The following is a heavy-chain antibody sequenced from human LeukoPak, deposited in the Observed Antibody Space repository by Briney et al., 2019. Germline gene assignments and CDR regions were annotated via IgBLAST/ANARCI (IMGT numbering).Heavy chain of an antibody. CDR3: AKDLRVH. V-gene: IGHV3-23*01. CDR2: ITDNGVST. Sequence: EAGGSLRLSCAASGFTISSYDMSWVRQAPGKGLEWVSSITDNGVSTYYADSVKGRFTISRDNSKNMLYLQMNSLRAEDTALYYCAKDLRVHWGQGTLVTVSS. J-gene: IGHJ4*02. D-gene: IGHD3-10*01. CDR1: GFTISSYD.